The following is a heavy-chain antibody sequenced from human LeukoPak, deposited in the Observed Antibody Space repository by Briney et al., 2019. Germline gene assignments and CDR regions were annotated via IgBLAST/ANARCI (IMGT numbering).Heavy chain of an antibody. CDR2: ISSSGSTI. V-gene: IGHV3-11*04. CDR3: ARGFGDFDPRLDY. J-gene: IGHJ4*01. Sequence: GGSLRLSCAASGFTFSDYYMSWIRQAPGKGLEWVSYISSSGSTIYYADSVKGRFTISRDNAKELVFLQMSSLRVEDTAIYYCARGFGDFDPRLDYWGHGSVITVSS. CDR1: GFTFSDYY. D-gene: IGHD3-16*01.